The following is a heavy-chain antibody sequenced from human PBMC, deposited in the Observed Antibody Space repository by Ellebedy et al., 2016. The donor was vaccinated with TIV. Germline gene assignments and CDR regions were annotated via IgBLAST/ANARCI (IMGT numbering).Heavy chain of an antibody. J-gene: IGHJ5*02. D-gene: IGHD6-19*01. CDR3: ARGGAVAASGWFDP. Sequence: MPSETLSLTCAVSGGSISSSHWWSWVRQPPGKGLEWIGEIDHSGSDNYNPSLKSRVTISVDKSKYQFSLEVYSVTAADTAVYYCARGGAVAASGWFDPWGQGTLVIVSS. CDR1: GGSISSSHW. CDR2: IDHSGSD. V-gene: IGHV4-4*02.